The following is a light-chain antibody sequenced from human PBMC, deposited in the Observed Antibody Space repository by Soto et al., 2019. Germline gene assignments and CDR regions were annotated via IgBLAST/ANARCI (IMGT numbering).Light chain of an antibody. CDR1: QSIRNW. CDR2: GAS. Sequence: DIQMTQSPSTLSASVGDRVTITCRASQSIRNWLAWYQDKPGKAPKLLIYGASSLESGVPSRSSGSGSGTDFTLAISSLQPEDSATYYCLQDINYPWTFGQGTKVDIK. J-gene: IGKJ1*01. CDR3: LQDINYPWT. V-gene: IGKV1-5*01.